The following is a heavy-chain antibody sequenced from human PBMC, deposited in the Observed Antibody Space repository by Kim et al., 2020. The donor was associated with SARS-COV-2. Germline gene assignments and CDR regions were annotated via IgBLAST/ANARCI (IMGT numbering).Heavy chain of an antibody. V-gene: IGHV3-48*03. J-gene: IGHJ4*02. CDR3: ARERAYYYDSSGSPLEYFAY. CDR1: GFTFNTYK. D-gene: IGHD3-22*01. CDR2: ISSSGGSI. Sequence: GGSLRLSCAASGFTFNTYKMNWVRQAPGKGLEWIAYISSSGGSIYYADSVKGRFTISRDNAKNSLYLQMNSLRAEDTAVYYCARERAYYYDSSGSPLEYFAYWGQGTLVTVSS.